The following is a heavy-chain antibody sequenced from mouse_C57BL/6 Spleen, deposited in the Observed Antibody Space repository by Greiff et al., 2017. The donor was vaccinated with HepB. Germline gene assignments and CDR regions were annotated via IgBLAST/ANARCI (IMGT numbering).Heavy chain of an antibody. Sequence: VQLQQSGAELVKPGASVKISCKASGYAFSSYWMNWVKQRPGKGLEWIGQIYPGDGDTNYNGKFKGKATLTADKSSSTAYMQLSSLTSEDSAVYFCARSSLYYDYDMDYWGQGTSVTVSS. CDR3: ARSSLYYDYDMDY. J-gene: IGHJ4*01. D-gene: IGHD2-4*01. CDR2: IYPGDGDT. CDR1: GYAFSSYW. V-gene: IGHV1-80*01.